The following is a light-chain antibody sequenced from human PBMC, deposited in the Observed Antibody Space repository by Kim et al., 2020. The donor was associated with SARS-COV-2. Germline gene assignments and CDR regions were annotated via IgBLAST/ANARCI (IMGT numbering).Light chain of an antibody. CDR3: NSRDTIEWL. CDR2: GKN. V-gene: IGLV3-19*01. J-gene: IGLJ3*02. Sequence: AVEKQVTITCQGETLTDDYSSWYQQKPGQAPVLLIYGKNNPPSGIPARFSDSDSGNTASLTITGVQAEYEADYSCNSRDTIEWLFGGGTQLTVL. CDR1: TLTDDY.